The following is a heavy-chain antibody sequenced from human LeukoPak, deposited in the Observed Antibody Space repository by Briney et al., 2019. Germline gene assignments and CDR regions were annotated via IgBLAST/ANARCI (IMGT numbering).Heavy chain of an antibody. Sequence: PGGSLRLSCAASGFTLNTYAMHWVRQAPGRGLEWVAVISYDSSNYYYADSVKGRFTISRDNSRNSLYLQMNSLGDEDTAVYYCAKDGQPSTRSLLCRNGVCYEDYWGQGTLVTVSS. CDR3: AKDGQPSTRSLLCRNGVCYEDY. V-gene: IGHV3-30-3*01. J-gene: IGHJ4*02. CDR1: GFTLNTYA. CDR2: ISYDSSNY. D-gene: IGHD2-8*01.